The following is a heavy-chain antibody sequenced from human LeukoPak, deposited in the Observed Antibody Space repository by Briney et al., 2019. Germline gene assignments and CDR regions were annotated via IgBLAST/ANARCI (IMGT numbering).Heavy chain of an antibody. Sequence: GGSLRLSCAASGFTFSSYAMSWVRQAPGKGLDWVSAISCSDGDTYYADTVKGRFTISRDNSKNTLFLQMNSLRDEDPAIYYCAKGLGDFGRTGAFDIWGQGTMVTVSS. J-gene: IGHJ3*02. D-gene: IGHD2-21*02. V-gene: IGHV3-23*01. CDR2: ISCSDGDT. CDR3: AKGLGDFGRTGAFDI. CDR1: GFTFSSYA.